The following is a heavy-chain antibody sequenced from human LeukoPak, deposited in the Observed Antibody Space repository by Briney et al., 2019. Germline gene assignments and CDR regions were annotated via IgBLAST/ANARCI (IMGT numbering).Heavy chain of an antibody. J-gene: IGHJ4*02. CDR3: ARHFPWGLLTGYYKYFDY. CDR2: ISYSGST. CDR1: GGSISSYY. D-gene: IGHD3-9*01. V-gene: IGHV4-59*08. Sequence: SETLSLTCTVSGGSISSYYWSWIRQPPGKGLEWIGYISYSGSTNYNPSLKSRVTISVDTSKNHFSLNLSSVTAADTAVYYCARHFPWGLLTGYYKYFDYWGQGTLVTVSS.